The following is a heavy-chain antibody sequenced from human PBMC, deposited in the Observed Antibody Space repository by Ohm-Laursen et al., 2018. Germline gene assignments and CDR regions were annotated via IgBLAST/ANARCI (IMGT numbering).Heavy chain of an antibody. J-gene: IGHJ6*02. CDR1: GFTFSSYA. CDR3: ARRIPLYGMDV. CDR2: ISSSGSTI. V-gene: IGHV3-48*01. D-gene: IGHD2-2*02. Sequence: SLRLSCAASGFTFSSYAMSWVRQAPGKGLEWVSYISSSGSTIYYADSVKGRFTISRDNAKNSLFLQMNSLRADDTAIYYCARRIPLYGMDVWGQGTTVTVSS.